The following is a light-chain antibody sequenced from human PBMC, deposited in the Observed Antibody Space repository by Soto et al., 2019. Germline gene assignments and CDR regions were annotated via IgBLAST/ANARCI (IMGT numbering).Light chain of an antibody. CDR3: LQHDSYPWT. V-gene: IGKV1-17*01. J-gene: IGKJ1*01. CDR1: LRISND. CDR2: AAS. Sequence: DIQITQSPSSLSGSVGASLTIPSGASLRISNDLGWYQHKPGKAPKXLIYAASSLQSGVPSRFSGSGSGTEFTLTISSLQPEDFATYFCLQHDSYPWTFGQGTKVDIK.